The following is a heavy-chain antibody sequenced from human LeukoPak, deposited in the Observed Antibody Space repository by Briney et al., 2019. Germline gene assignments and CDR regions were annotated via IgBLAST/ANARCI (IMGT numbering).Heavy chain of an antibody. Sequence: GRSLRLSCAASGFTFENSAMHWVRQAPGKGLEWVSGITWNSGSIAYADSVKGRFTISRDNAKNSLYLQMNSLSTEDMALYYCGKGGTSGSYIDYWGQGTLVTVSS. CDR1: GFTFENSA. CDR3: GKGGTSGSYIDY. V-gene: IGHV3-9*03. CDR2: ITWNSGSI. J-gene: IGHJ4*02. D-gene: IGHD2-8*01.